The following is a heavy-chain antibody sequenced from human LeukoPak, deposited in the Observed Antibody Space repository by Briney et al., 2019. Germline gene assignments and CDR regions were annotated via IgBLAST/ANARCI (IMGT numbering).Heavy chain of an antibody. CDR2: INWNGGST. CDR3: AGGDRNGWYFDL. D-gene: IGHD2-8*01. J-gene: IGHJ2*01. Sequence: GGSLRLSCAASGFTFDDYGMSWVRQVPGKGLERVSGINWNGGSTGYADSVKGRFTISRDNAKNSLYLQMNSLRVEDTALYYCAGGDRNGWYFDLWGRGTLVTVS. CDR1: GFTFDDYG. V-gene: IGHV3-20*04.